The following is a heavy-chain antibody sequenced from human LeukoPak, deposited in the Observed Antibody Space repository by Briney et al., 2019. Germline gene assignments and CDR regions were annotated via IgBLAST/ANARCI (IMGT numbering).Heavy chain of an antibody. CDR2: IYPGDSDT. D-gene: IGHD2-8*01. J-gene: IGHJ4*02. CDR3: ARAYCTNGVCGPPGDY. Sequence: GESLKISCKGSGYSFTSYWIGWVRQMPGKGLEWMEIIYPGDSDTRYSPSFQGQVTISADKSISTAYLQWSSLKASDTAMYYCARAYCTNGVCGPPGDYWGQGTLVTVSS. V-gene: IGHV5-51*01. CDR1: GYSFTSYW.